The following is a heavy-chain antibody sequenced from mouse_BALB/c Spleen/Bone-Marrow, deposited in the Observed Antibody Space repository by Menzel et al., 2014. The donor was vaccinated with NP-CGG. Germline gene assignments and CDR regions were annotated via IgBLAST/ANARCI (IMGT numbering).Heavy chain of an antibody. CDR2: IDPANGNT. Sequence: DVKLQEPGAELVKPGASVKLSCTASGFNIKDTYMHWVKQRPEQGLEWIGRIDPANGNTKYDPKFQGKATITADTSSNTAYLQLSSLTSEDTAVYYCARWEYYAMDYWGQGTSVTVSS. CDR1: GFNIKDTY. CDR3: ARWEYYAMDY. J-gene: IGHJ4*01. V-gene: IGHV14-3*02. D-gene: IGHD4-1*01.